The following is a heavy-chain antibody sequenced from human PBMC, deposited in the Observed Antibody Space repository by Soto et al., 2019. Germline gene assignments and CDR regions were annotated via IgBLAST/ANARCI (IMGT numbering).Heavy chain of an antibody. CDR3: ARQTCSSTSCYIYYYYMDV. CDR2: IYYSGST. V-gene: IGHV4-39*01. Sequence: SETLSLTCTVSGFSISSSSYYWVWIRQPPGKGLEWIGSIYYSGSTYYNPSLKSRVTISVDTSKNQFSLKLSSVTAADTAVYYCARQTCSSTSCYIYYYYMDVWGKGTTVTVSS. D-gene: IGHD2-2*02. CDR1: GFSISSSSYY. J-gene: IGHJ6*03.